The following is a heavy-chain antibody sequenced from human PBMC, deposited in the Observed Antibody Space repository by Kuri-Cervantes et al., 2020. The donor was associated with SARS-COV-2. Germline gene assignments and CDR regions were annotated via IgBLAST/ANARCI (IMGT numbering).Heavy chain of an antibody. CDR2: IYCSGST. J-gene: IGHJ3*02. CDR1: GGSISSYY. Sequence: SETLSLTCTVSGGSISSYYWSWIRQPPGKGLEWIGYIYCSGSTNYNPSLKSRVTISVDTSKNQFSLKLSSVTAADTAVYYCARAGEWLFGDAFDIWGQGTMVTVSS. V-gene: IGHV4-59*01. D-gene: IGHD3-3*01. CDR3: ARAGEWLFGDAFDI.